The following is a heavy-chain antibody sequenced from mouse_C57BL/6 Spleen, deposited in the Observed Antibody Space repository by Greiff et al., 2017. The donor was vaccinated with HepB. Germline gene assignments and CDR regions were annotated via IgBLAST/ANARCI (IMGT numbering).Heavy chain of an antibody. CDR3: ARDAPYYYGSFDY. V-gene: IGHV7-1*01. CDR2: SRNKANDYTT. Sequence: EVKLMESGGGLVQSGRSLRLSCATSGFTFSDFYMEWVRQAPGKGLEWIAASRNKANDYTTEYSASVKGRFIGSRDTSQSILYLQMNALRAEDTAIYYCARDAPYYYGSFDYWGQGTTLTVSS. CDR1: GFTFSDFY. D-gene: IGHD1-1*01. J-gene: IGHJ2*01.